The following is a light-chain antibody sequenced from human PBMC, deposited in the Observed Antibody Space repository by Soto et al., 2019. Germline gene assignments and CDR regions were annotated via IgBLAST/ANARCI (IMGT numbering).Light chain of an antibody. Sequence: EIVLTQSPGTLSLSLGERATLSCRASQSVSSNYLAWYQQKPGQAPRLLIYATSSRATGIPDRFSGSGSGTDFTLTISRLEPEDFAVCYCQQYGNSPRYSFGQGTKLEIK. V-gene: IGKV3-20*01. CDR1: QSVSSNY. J-gene: IGKJ2*03. CDR2: ATS. CDR3: QQYGNSPRYS.